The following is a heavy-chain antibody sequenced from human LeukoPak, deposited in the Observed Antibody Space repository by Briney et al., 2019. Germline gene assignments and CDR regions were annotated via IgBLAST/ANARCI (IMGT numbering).Heavy chain of an antibody. CDR3: ARGGSYYGYFDY. V-gene: IGHV4-61*01. CDR2: IYYSGST. CDR1: GYSISSGYY. Sequence: PSETLSLTCTVSGYSISSGYYWSWIRQPPGKGLEWIGYIYYSGSTNYNPSLKSRVTISINASKNQFSLKLSSVTAADTAVYYCARGGSYYGYFDYWGQGTLVTVSS. D-gene: IGHD1-26*01. J-gene: IGHJ4*02.